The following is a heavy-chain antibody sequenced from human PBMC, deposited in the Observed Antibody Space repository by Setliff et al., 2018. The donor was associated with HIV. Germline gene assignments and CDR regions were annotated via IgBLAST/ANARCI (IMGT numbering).Heavy chain of an antibody. J-gene: IGHJ6*03. CDR3: ARNYHDSSGYYTYYYYYMDV. Sequence: GGSLRLSCAASGFTFSTYSMNWVRQAPGKGLEWVSYITGSSGTIYYADSVKGRFTISRDNAKNSLYLQMNSLRAEDTAVYYCARNYHDSSGYYTYYYYYMDVGGRGTTVTVSS. D-gene: IGHD3-22*01. V-gene: IGHV3-48*01. CDR2: ITGSSGTI. CDR1: GFTFSTYS.